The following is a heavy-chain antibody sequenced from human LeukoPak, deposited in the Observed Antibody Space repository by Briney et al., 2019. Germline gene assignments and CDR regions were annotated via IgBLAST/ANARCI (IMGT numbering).Heavy chain of an antibody. D-gene: IGHD3-16*01. CDR2: ISFSGANT. J-gene: IGHJ4*02. CDR3: AKGGYDYAEYVDY. V-gene: IGHV3-23*01. CDR1: GFTFTTYT. Sequence: TGGSLRLSCAASGFTFTTYTMNWVRQAPGKGLEWVSRISFSGANTYYADSVRGRFTISRDKSKNTLFLQMNSLRAEDTAVYYCAKGGYDYAEYVDYWGQGTLVTVSS.